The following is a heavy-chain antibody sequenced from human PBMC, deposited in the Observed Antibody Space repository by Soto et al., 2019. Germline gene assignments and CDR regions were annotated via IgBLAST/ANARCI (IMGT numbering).Heavy chain of an antibody. CDR1: GYSFTSYW. V-gene: IGHV5-51*01. CDR3: AKRAVVTRGFVY. Sequence: ESLKISCKGSGYSFTSYWIGWVRQMPGKGLEWMGIIYPGDSDTRYSPSFQGQVTISADKSISTAYLQMNSLRAEDTAVYYCAKRAVVTRGFVYWGQGTLVTVSS. D-gene: IGHD2-21*02. CDR2: IYPGDSDT. J-gene: IGHJ4*02.